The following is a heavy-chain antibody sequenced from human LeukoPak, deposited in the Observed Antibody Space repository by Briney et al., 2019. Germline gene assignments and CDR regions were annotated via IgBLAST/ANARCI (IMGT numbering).Heavy chain of an antibody. V-gene: IGHV4-59*01. CDR3: ARYSSGWYQNAFDI. D-gene: IGHD6-19*01. J-gene: IGHJ3*02. CDR1: GGSISSYY. Sequence: SETLSLTCTVSGGSISSYYWSWIRQSPGKGLEWIGYIYYSGSTNYNPSLKSRVTISVDTSKNQFSLKLSSVTAADTAVYYCARYSSGWYQNAFDIWGQGTMVTVSS. CDR2: IYYSGST.